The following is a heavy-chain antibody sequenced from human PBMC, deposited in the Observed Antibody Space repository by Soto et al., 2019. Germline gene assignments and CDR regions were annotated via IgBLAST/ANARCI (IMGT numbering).Heavy chain of an antibody. CDR3: ARVGDFYDNSGYRAFDI. CDR2: IWYDGSNK. D-gene: IGHD3-22*01. CDR1: GFTFSSYG. V-gene: IGHV3-33*01. J-gene: IGHJ3*02. Sequence: PGGSLRLSCAASGFTFSSYGMHWVRQAPGKGLEWVAVIWYDGSNKYYADSVKGRFTISRDNSKNTLYLQMNSLRAEDTAVYYCARVGDFYDNSGYRAFDIWGQGTLVTVSS.